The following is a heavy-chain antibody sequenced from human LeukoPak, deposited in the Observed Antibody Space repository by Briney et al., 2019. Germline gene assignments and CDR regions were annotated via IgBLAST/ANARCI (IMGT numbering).Heavy chain of an antibody. J-gene: IGHJ4*02. CDR1: GFTFSSSA. CDR3: ARAGVGARFEDY. D-gene: IGHD1-26*01. V-gene: IGHV3-23*01. CDR2: ISSSGGST. Sequence: GGSLRLSCAASGFTFSSSARSWVRQVPGKGLEWVSGISSSGGSTYYADSVRGRFTISRDNSQHTLYVQTTSLTDEDTAVYYCARAGVGARFEDYWGQGTLVTVSS.